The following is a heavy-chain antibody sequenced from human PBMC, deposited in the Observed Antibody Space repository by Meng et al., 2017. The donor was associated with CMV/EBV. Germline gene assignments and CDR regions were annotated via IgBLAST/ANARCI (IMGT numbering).Heavy chain of an antibody. CDR1: GLTFSSYS. CDR3: ASRTAVAEFDY. J-gene: IGHJ4*02. D-gene: IGHD6-19*01. Sequence: GGSLRLSCAASGLTFSSYSMNWVRQAPGKGLEWVSSISSSSYIYYADSVKGRFTIPRDNAKNSLYLQMNSLRAEDTAVYYCASRTAVAEFDYWGQGTLVTVSS. CDR2: ISSSSYI. V-gene: IGHV3-21*01.